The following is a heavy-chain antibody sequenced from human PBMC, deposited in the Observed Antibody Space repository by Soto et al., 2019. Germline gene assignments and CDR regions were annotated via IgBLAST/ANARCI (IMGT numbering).Heavy chain of an antibody. CDR2: MNPNSGNT. V-gene: IGHV1-8*01. CDR3: PREASSGWSKD. CDR1: GYTFTSYD. Sequence: QVQLVQSGAEVKKPGASVKVSCKASGYTFTSYDINWVRQATGQGLEWMGWMNPNSGNTGYAQKFQGRVTMTRNTSTSTAYRELRPPRSEDTAVYYFPREASSGWSKDWGQGTLVTVSS. D-gene: IGHD6-19*01. J-gene: IGHJ4*02.